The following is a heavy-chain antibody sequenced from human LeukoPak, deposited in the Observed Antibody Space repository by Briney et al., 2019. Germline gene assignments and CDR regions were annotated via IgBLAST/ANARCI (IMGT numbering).Heavy chain of an antibody. CDR3: TTDGRPITMVRGVIDTGYYYGMDV. D-gene: IGHD3-10*01. CDR1: GFTFINAW. V-gene: IGHV3-15*01. J-gene: IGHJ6*02. Sequence: GGSLRLSCAASGFTFINAWMSWVRQAPGMGLEWVGRIKTKTDGGTTDYAAPVKGRFTISRDDSKNTLYLQMNSLKTEDTAVYYCTTDGRPITMVRGVIDTGYYYGMDVWGQGTTVTVSS. CDR2: IKTKTDGGTT.